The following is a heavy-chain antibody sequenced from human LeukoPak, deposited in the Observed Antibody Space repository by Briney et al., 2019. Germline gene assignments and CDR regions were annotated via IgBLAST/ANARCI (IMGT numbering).Heavy chain of an antibody. CDR1: GGTFSSYA. Sequence: ASVKVSRKASGGTFSSYAISWVRQAPGQGLEWMGGIIPIFGTANYAQKFQGRVTITADESTSTAYMELSSLRSEDTAVYYCASSRDGYNTYFDYWGQGTLVTVSS. J-gene: IGHJ4*02. CDR3: ASSRDGYNTYFDY. D-gene: IGHD5-24*01. CDR2: IIPIFGTA. V-gene: IGHV1-69*01.